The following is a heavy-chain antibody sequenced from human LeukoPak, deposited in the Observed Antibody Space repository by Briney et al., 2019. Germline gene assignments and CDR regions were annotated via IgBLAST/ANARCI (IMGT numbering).Heavy chain of an antibody. Sequence: SETLSLTCAVYGGSFSGYYWSWIRQPPGKGLEWIGEINHSGSTNYNPSLKSRVTISVDTSKNQFSLKLSSVTAADTAVYYCATRTERYSSSVVDYWGQRTLVTVSS. J-gene: IGHJ4*02. D-gene: IGHD6-6*01. CDR3: ATRTERYSSSVVDY. CDR2: INHSGST. CDR1: GGSFSGYY. V-gene: IGHV4-34*01.